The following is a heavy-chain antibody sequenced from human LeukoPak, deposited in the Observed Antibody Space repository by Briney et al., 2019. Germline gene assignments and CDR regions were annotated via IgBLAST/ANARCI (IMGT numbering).Heavy chain of an antibody. D-gene: IGHD2-15*01. Sequence: GGSLRLSCAASGLTFSDYAMSWFRQAPGKGLEWVSGITSGFTPHYADSVKGRFTISRDNSKNTFHLQLNRLRAEDTAVYYCAKDYSESRVADVFFEYWGQGTLVTVSS. V-gene: IGHV3-23*01. CDR3: AKDYSESRVADVFFEY. CDR1: GLTFSDYA. CDR2: ITSGFTP. J-gene: IGHJ4*02.